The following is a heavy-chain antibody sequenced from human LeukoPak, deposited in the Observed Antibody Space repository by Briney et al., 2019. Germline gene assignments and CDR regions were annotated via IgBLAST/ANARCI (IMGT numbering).Heavy chain of an antibody. CDR3: ARDVRYASGWSTPES. J-gene: IGHJ5*02. D-gene: IGHD6-19*01. CDR2: IYNSGSA. V-gene: IGHV4-4*07. CDR1: GGSISNHY. Sequence: SETLFLTCTVSGGSISNHYWSWIRQPPGKGLEWIGRIYNSGSANYNPSLKSRVSMSVDTSNNYFSLNLTSVTAADTALYFCARDVRYASGWSTPESWGQGILVTVSS.